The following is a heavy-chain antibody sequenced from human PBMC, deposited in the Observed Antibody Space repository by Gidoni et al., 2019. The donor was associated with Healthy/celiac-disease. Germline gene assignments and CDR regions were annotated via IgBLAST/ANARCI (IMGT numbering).Heavy chain of an antibody. Sequence: EVQLVASGAGWVQSGGSLRQCVAAAGFSFDDDAMAWVRQAPGKGLEWVSGIRWNSGSIGYADSVQGRFPISRDNAKNSLYLQMNSLRAEDTALYYCAKAMGGGVYYYYGMDVWGQGTTVTVSS. CDR3: AKAMGGGVYYYYGMDV. CDR2: IRWNSGSI. V-gene: IGHV3-9*01. J-gene: IGHJ6*02. CDR1: GFSFDDDA. D-gene: IGHD3-16*01.